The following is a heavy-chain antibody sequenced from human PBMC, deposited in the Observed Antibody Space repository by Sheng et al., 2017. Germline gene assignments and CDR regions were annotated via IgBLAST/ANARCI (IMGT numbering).Heavy chain of an antibody. CDR1: GGSFSDYY. V-gene: IGHV4-34*01. J-gene: IGHJ4*02. Sequence: QVQLQQWGAGLLKPSETLSLTCAVYGGSFSDYYWNWIRQPPGKGLEWIGEINHSGSTNYNPSLKSRVTISIDTSKNQFSLKVSSVTAADTAVYYCARRGSAAALGYWGQGTLVTVSS. CDR2: INHSGST. D-gene: IGHD6-13*01. CDR3: ARRGSAAALGY.